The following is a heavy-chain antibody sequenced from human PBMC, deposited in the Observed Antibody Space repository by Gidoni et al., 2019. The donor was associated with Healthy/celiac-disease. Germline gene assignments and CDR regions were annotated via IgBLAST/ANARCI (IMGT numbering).Heavy chain of an antibody. CDR1: GSTLTELS. V-gene: IGHV1-24*01. Sequence: QVQLVQYGAEVQKPGASVTVSCKVSGSTLTELSMPWVRQGPGKGLEWMGGVDPEDGETIYAQKFQGRVTMTEDTSTDTAYMELSSLRSEDTAVYYCATHVVVVAANAFDIWGQGTMVTVSS. J-gene: IGHJ3*02. CDR2: VDPEDGET. D-gene: IGHD2-15*01. CDR3: ATHVVVVAANAFDI.